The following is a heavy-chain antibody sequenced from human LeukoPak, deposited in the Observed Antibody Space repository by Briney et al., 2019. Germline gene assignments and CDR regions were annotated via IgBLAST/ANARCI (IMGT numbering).Heavy chain of an antibody. Sequence: GGSLRLSCAASGFTFSSYAMSWVRQAPGKGLEWVSAISGSGGSTYYADSVKGRFTISRDNSKNTLYLQMNSLTVEDTAIYYCAKNADRGAYCRGGSCYPYYYYYMDVWGTGTTVTISS. V-gene: IGHV3-23*01. CDR2: ISGSGGST. CDR1: GFTFSSYA. CDR3: AKNADRGAYCRGGSCYPYYYYYMDV. J-gene: IGHJ6*03. D-gene: IGHD2-15*01.